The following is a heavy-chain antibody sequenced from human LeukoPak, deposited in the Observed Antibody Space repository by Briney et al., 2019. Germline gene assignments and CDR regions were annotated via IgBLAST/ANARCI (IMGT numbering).Heavy chain of an antibody. CDR3: ARFGDIGYYYYYMDV. Sequence: GGSLRLSCAASGFTFSSYWMSWVRQAPGKGLEWVANIKQDGSEKYYVDSVKGRFTISRDNAKNSLYLQMNSLRAEDTAVYYCARFGDIGYYYYYMDVWGKGTTVTVSS. J-gene: IGHJ6*03. V-gene: IGHV3-7*01. CDR2: IKQDGSEK. CDR1: GFTFSSYW. D-gene: IGHD5-12*01.